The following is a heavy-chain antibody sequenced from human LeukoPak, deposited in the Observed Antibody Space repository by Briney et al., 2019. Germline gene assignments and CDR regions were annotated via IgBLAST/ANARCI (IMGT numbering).Heavy chain of an antibody. CDR3: ARVLGIVGATTGFNY. V-gene: IGHV1-8*03. CDR1: GYTFTSYD. J-gene: IGHJ4*02. D-gene: IGHD1-26*01. CDR2: TNPNSGNT. Sequence: ASVKVSCKASGYTFTSYDINWVRQATGQGLEWMGWTNPNSGNTGYAQKFQGRVTITRNTSISTAYMELSSLRSEDTAVYYCARVLGIVGATTGFNYWGQGTLVTVSS.